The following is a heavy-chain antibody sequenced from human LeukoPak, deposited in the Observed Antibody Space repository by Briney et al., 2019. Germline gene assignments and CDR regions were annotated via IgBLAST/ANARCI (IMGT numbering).Heavy chain of an antibody. V-gene: IGHV3-23*01. J-gene: IGHJ4*02. CDR1: GFTFSSYA. Sequence: GGSLRLSCAASGFTFSSYAMSWVRQAPGKGLEWVSAISDSGGSTYYADSVKGRFTISRDNSKNTLYLQMNSLRAEDTAVYYCAKAIDFLGIAAAVGYWGQGTLVTVSS. CDR3: AKAIDFLGIAAAVGY. D-gene: IGHD6-13*01. CDR2: ISDSGGST.